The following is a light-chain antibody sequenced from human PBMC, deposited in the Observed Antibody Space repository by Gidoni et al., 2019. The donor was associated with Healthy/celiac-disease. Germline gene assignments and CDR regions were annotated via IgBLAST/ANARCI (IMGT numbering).Light chain of an antibody. Sequence: ELVLTQSPGTLSLSPGERATLSCRASQRVSSSYLAWYQQKPGQAPRLLIYGASSSATGIPDRFSGSGSGTDFTLTISRLEPEDFAVYYCQQYGSSVTFGQGTKLEIK. CDR1: QRVSSSY. CDR3: QQYGSSVT. J-gene: IGKJ2*01. V-gene: IGKV3-20*01. CDR2: GAS.